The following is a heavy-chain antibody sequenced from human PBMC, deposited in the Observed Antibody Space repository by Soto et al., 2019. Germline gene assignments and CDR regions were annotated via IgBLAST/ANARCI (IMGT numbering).Heavy chain of an antibody. V-gene: IGHV3-7*01. CDR3: AREDFYRVDY. CDR1: GFTFTSYW. J-gene: IGHJ4*02. CDR2: IKEDGSAK. Sequence: EVQLVESGGGLVQPGGSLRVSCAASGFTFTSYWMSWVRQAPGKGLEWVANIKEDGSAKYYLDSVKGRFTISRDNAKNSLYLQRNSLRADDTAVYYCAREDFYRVDYWGQGNLVTVSS.